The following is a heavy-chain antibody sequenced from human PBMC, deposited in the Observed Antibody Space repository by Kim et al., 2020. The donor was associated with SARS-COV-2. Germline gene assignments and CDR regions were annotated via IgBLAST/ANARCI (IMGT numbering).Heavy chain of an antibody. D-gene: IGHD1-26*01. J-gene: IGHJ4*02. V-gene: IGHV3-43*01. Sequence: GGSLRLSCAASGFTFDDYTMHWVRQAPGKGLEWVSLISWDGGSTYYADSVKGRFIISRDNSKNSLYLQMNSLRTEDTALYYCAFVGAPLGGFDYWGQGTLVTLS. CDR3: AFVGAPLGGFDY. CDR1: GFTFDDYT. CDR2: ISWDGGST.